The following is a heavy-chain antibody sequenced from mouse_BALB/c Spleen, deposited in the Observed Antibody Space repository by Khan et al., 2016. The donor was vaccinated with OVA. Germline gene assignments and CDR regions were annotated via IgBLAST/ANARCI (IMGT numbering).Heavy chain of an antibody. CDR2: IVPFNGGT. V-gene: IGHV1S135*01. CDR1: GYSFSTYY. Sequence: VQLQQSGPELMKPGASVKISCTSSGYSFSTYYIHWVTRIHGKTLEWFGYIVPFNGGTTYNQKFKGKATLTVDKSASTAHMHHTSLTTEDSAVEYCGKSGSNGGFAYWGQGTRVTGSA. CDR3: GKSGSNGGFAY. J-gene: IGHJ3*01. D-gene: IGHD1-1*01.